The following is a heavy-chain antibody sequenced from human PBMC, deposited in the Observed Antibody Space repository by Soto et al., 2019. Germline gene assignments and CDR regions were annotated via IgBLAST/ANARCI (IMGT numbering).Heavy chain of an antibody. J-gene: IGHJ4*02. CDR2: IYYSGST. CDR1: GGSISSSSYY. CDR3: ARQPPELPYYFDY. Sequence: SETLSLTCTVSGGSISSSSYYWGWIRQPPGKGLEWIGSIYYSGSTYYNPSLKSRVTISVDTSKNQFSLKLSSVTAADTAVYYCARQPPELPYYFDYWGQGTLVTVS. D-gene: IGHD1-26*01. V-gene: IGHV4-39*01.